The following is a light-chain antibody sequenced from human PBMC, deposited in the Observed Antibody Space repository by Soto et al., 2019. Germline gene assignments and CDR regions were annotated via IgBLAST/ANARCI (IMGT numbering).Light chain of an antibody. V-gene: IGKV3D-20*02. CDR2: GAS. CDR1: QSVSSSY. CDR3: QQRRNWPLT. Sequence: EIVLTQSPGTLSLSPGERATLSCRASQSVSSSYLAWYQQKPGQAPRLLLYGASSRATGIPDRFSGSRSGTDFTLTISRLEPEDFAVYYCQQRRNWPLTFGGGTKVEIK. J-gene: IGKJ4*01.